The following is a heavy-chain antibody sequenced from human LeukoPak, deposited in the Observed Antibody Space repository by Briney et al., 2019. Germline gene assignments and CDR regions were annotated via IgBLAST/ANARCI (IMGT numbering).Heavy chain of an antibody. V-gene: IGHV4-61*02. D-gene: IGHD3-10*01. J-gene: IGHJ5*02. CDR1: GGPISSGNYY. CDR3: ATLRLLWFGELFGEGWFDP. CDR2: IYTSGST. Sequence: SETLSLTCTVSGGPISSGNYYWSWIRQPAGKGLEWIGRIYTSGSTNYNPSLKSRVTISVDTSKNQFSLKLSSVTAADTAVYYCATLRLLWFGELFGEGWFDPWGQGTLVTVSS.